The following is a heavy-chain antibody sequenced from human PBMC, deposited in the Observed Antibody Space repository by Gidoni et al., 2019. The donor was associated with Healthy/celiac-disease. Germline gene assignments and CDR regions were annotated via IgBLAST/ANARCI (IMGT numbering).Heavy chain of an antibody. J-gene: IGHJ4*02. Sequence: EVQLVDSGGGLVQPGVSLRLSCASSGFTFSSYWMIWVRQAPGKGLDWVANIKREEREKYYVDSEKGRFTISRDNAKNSLYLQMNSLRAEDTAVYYCASGFGTALWGQGTLVTVSS. CDR2: IKREEREK. V-gene: IGHV3-7*01. CDR1: GFTFSSYW. CDR3: ASGFGTAL. D-gene: IGHD5-18*01.